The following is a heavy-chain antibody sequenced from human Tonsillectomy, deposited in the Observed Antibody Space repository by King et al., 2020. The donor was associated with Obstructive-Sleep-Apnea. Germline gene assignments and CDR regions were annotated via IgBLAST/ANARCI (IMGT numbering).Heavy chain of an antibody. CDR1: GYSFDNYW. CDR3: ARDGRGSNSWYMF. D-gene: IGHD6-13*01. CDR2: IYPFDSDT. J-gene: IGHJ1*01. V-gene: IGHV5-51*01. Sequence: VQLVGSGAEVKKPGESLKISCKGSGYSFDNYWVGWVRQMPRKGLEWRGSIYPFDSDTIYRPSFQGQVTISSDKSIDTPYLQWSSLKASDTAMYYCARDGRGSNSWYMFWGQGTLVTVSS.